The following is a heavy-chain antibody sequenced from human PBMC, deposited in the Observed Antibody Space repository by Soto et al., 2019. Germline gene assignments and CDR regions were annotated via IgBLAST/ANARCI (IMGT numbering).Heavy chain of an antibody. V-gene: IGHV4-59*01. CDR2: IYYSGST. D-gene: IGHD2-15*01. CDR1: GGSISSYY. CDR3: ARTRHRAVVAAMAYYFDY. J-gene: IGHJ4*02. Sequence: SETLSLTCTVSGGSISSYYWSWIRQPPGKGLEWIGYIYYSGSTNYNPSLKSRVTISVDTSKNQLSLKLSSVTAADTAVYYCARTRHRAVVAAMAYYFDYWGQGTLVTVSS.